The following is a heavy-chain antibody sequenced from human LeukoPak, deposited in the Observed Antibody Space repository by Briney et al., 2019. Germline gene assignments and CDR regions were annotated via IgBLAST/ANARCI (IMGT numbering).Heavy chain of an antibody. CDR3: VSFYEAY. D-gene: IGHD2/OR15-2a*01. CDR1: GLTISSYW. Sequence: PGGSLRLSCGATGLTISSYWMHWARQAPGKGLVWVSRINSDGSSTTYADSVKGRFTISRDNAKNTLYLQMNSLRADDTAVYYCVSFYEAYWGRGTLVTVSS. V-gene: IGHV3-74*03. J-gene: IGHJ4*02. CDR2: INSDGSST.